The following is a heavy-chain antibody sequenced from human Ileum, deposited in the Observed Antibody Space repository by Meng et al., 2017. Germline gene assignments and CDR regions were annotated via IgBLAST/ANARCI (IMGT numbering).Heavy chain of an antibody. Sequence: QLQLQESGPGLVRPSETLSLTCTVSGGSISGSSYYWGWIRQPPGKGLEWIGSIYSSGSTYYNPSLKSRVTTSVDTSKNQFSLKLSSVTAADTAVYYCVRRAGLRQAFDYWSQGTLVTVSS. J-gene: IGHJ4*02. V-gene: IGHV4-39*01. CDR3: VRRAGLRQAFDY. CDR1: GGSISGSSYY. CDR2: IYSSGST. D-gene: IGHD4-17*01.